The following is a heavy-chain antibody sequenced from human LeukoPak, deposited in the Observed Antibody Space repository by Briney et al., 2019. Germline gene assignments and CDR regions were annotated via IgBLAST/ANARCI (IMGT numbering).Heavy chain of an antibody. CDR3: ARDGVAAAGTLGLNYYYYMDV. CDR2: IYTSGST. CDR1: GGSISSYY. D-gene: IGHD6-13*01. V-gene: IGHV4-4*07. Sequence: SETLSLTCTVSGGSISSYYWSWIRQPAGKGLEWIGRIYTSGSTNYNPSLKSRVTMSVDTSKNQFSLKLSSVTAADTAVYCCARDGVAAAGTLGLNYYYYMDVWGKGTTVTISS. J-gene: IGHJ6*03.